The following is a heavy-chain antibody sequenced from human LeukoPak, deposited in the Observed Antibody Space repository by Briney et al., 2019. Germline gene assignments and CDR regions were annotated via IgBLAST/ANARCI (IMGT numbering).Heavy chain of an antibody. CDR1: GYTFTGYY. D-gene: IGHD4-11*01. V-gene: IGHV1-2*02. CDR3: ARTYSNYYYYMDV. J-gene: IGHJ6*03. CDR2: INPNSGGT. Sequence: ASVKVSCKASGYTFTGYYMHWVRQAPGQGLEWMGWINPNSGGTSYAQKFQGRVTMTRDTSISTAYMELSRLRSDDTAVYYCARTYSNYYYYMDVWGKGTTVTVSS.